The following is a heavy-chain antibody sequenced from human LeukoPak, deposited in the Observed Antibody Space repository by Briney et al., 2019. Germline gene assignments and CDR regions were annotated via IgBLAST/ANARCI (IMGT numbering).Heavy chain of an antibody. D-gene: IGHD2-2*01. CDR1: GYTFTSDG. Sequence: GASVKVSCKASGYTFTSDGISWVRQAPGQGLEWMGWISAYNGNTNYAQKLQGRVTMTTDTSTSTAYMELRSLRSDDTAVYYCARDCSSTSCWASTGYWGQGTLVTVSS. CDR2: ISAYNGNT. CDR3: ARDCSSTSCWASTGY. V-gene: IGHV1-18*01. J-gene: IGHJ4*02.